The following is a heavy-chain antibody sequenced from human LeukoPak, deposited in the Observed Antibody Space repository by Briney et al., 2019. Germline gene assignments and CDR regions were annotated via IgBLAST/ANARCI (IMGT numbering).Heavy chain of an antibody. D-gene: IGHD6-19*01. V-gene: IGHV4-38-2*02. CDR1: GYSISSGYY. Sequence: SETLSLTCTVSGYSISSGYYWGWIRQPPGKGLEWIGSIYHSGSTYYNPSLKSRVTISVDTSKNQFSLKLSSVTAADTAVYYWASSRGGYWERGNFDYWGQGTLVTVSS. CDR2: IYHSGST. J-gene: IGHJ4*02. CDR3: ASSRGGYWERGNFDY.